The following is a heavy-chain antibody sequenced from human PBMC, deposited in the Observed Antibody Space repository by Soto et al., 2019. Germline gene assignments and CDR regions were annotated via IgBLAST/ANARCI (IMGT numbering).Heavy chain of an antibody. D-gene: IGHD3-9*01. V-gene: IGHV3-9*01. CDR3: AKVSMFDDGMDV. CDR2: ISWNSGSI. J-gene: IGHJ6*02. CDR1: GFTFDDYA. Sequence: EVQLVESGGGLVQPGRSLRLSCAASGFTFDDYAMHWVRQAPGKGLEWVSGISWNSGSIGYADSVKGRFTISRDNAKNSLYLQMNSLRAEDTALYYRAKVSMFDDGMDVWGQGTTVTVSS.